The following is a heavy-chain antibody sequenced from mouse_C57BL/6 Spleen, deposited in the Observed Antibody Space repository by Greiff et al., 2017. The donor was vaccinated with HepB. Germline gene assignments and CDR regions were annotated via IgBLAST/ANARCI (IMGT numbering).Heavy chain of an antibody. J-gene: IGHJ3*01. CDR2: INPNNGGT. Sequence: VQLQQSGPELVKPGASVKISCKASGYTFTDYYMNWVKQSHGKSLEWIGDINPNNGGTSYNQKFKGKATLTVDKSSSTAYMELRSLTSEDSAVYYCASEGASAWFAYWGQGTLVTVSA. V-gene: IGHV1-26*01. D-gene: IGHD6-1*01. CDR1: GYTFTDYY. CDR3: ASEGASAWFAY.